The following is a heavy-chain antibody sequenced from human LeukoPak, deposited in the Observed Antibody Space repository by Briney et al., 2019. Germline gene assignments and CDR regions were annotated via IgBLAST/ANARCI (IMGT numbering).Heavy chain of an antibody. CDR2: MRSGSTYI. V-gene: IGHV3-21*01. CDR3: ARDGIFDY. CDR1: GFTFSTYS. Sequence: PGGSLRLSCAASGFTFSTYSMHWVRQAPGKGLEWVSSMRSGSTYINYADSVKGRFTISRDDAMNSLYLQMNSLRAEDTAVYYCARDGIFDYWGQGTLVTVSS. J-gene: IGHJ4*02.